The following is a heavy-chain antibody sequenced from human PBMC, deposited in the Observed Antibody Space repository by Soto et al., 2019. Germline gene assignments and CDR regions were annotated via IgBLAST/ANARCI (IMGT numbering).Heavy chain of an antibody. D-gene: IGHD1-26*01. CDR1: GDKVSINSAG. CDR3: ARGEQYSGRIFDY. CDR2: TYYRSKWYY. V-gene: IGHV6-1*01. J-gene: IGHJ4*01. Sequence: QTLSLLGAITGDKVSINSAGWSWVRPSPSRGLEWRGRTYYRSKWYYEYAVSVRDRMTIHPDTSKNQYSLQLNSVTPEDTAVYFCARGEQYSGRIFDYWGQGTLVTVS.